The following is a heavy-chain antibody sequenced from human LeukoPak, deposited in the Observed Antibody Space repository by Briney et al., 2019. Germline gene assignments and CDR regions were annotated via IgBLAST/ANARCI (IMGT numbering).Heavy chain of an antibody. Sequence: SQTLSLTCTVSGGSISSGDYYWGWLRQPPGTGLEWRVYIYYSGSNYYNTSLKSRVTISVDTSKNQFSLKLSSVTAADTAVYYCARDSLMVRGVSYFDYWGQGTLVTVSS. CDR1: GGSISSGDYY. J-gene: IGHJ4*02. CDR2: IYYSGSN. CDR3: ARDSLMVRGVSYFDY. V-gene: IGHV4-30-4*08. D-gene: IGHD3-10*01.